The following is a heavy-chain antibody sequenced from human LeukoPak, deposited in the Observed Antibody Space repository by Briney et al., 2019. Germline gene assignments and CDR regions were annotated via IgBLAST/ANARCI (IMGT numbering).Heavy chain of an antibody. D-gene: IGHD2-8*02. CDR2: IIPILGIA. J-gene: IGHJ3*02. V-gene: IGHV1-69*04. Sequence: ASVKVSCKASGGTFSSYAISWVRQAPGQGLEWMGRIIPILGIANYTQKFQGRVTITADKSTSTAYMELSSLRSEDTAVYYCARFSGVWDDAFDIWGQGTMVTVSS. CDR3: ARFSGVWDDAFDI. CDR1: GGTFSSYA.